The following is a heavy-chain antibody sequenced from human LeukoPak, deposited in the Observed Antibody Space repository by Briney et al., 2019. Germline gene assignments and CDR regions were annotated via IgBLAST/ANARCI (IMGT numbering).Heavy chain of an antibody. D-gene: IGHD2-15*01. CDR1: GGSFSGYY. Sequence: SETLSLTCAVYGGSFSGYYWSWIRQPPGKGLEWIGEINHSGSTNYNPSLKSRVTISVDTSKSQFSLKLSSVTAADTAVYYCARVFGLGYCSGGSCRNFDYWGQGTLVTVSS. V-gene: IGHV4-34*01. CDR2: INHSGST. CDR3: ARVFGLGYCSGGSCRNFDY. J-gene: IGHJ4*02.